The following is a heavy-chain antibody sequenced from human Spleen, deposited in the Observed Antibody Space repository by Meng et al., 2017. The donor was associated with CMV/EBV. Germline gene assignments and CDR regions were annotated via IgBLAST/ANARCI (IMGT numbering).Heavy chain of an antibody. CDR3: ARAAGATGAFDI. CDR2: IGTAGDT. J-gene: IGHJ3*02. V-gene: IGHV3-13*01. D-gene: IGHD1-26*01. Sequence: GGSLRLSCTASGFTFSTYDFHWVRQPTGKGLEWVSAIGTAGDTYYPGSVKGRFTISRENAKNSLYLQMNSLRAGDTAVYYCARAAGATGAFDIWGQGRMVTVSS. CDR1: GFTFSTYD.